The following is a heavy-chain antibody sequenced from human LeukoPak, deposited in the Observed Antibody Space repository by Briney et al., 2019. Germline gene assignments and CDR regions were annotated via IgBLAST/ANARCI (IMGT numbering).Heavy chain of an antibody. CDR2: ISYDGSNK. CDR1: GFTFSSYA. Sequence: GGSLRLSCAASGFTFSSYAMHWVRQAPGKGLEWVAVISYDGSNKYYADSVKGRFTISRDNSKNTLYLQMDSLRAEDTAVYYCARKLAGHYFDYWGHGTLVTVSS. J-gene: IGHJ4*01. D-gene: IGHD6-19*01. V-gene: IGHV3-30*01. CDR3: ARKLAGHYFDY.